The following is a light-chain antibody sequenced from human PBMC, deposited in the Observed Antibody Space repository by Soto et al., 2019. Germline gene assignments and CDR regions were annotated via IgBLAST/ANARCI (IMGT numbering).Light chain of an antibody. Sequence: PGEIVTLSCRASQSVSSSYLTWFQQKPGQAPRLLFYGASTRATSIPARFSGSGSGTDFTLTICSLQPEDFAVYSCQQDCNSLTFGGGTKVDIK. CDR1: QSVSSSY. V-gene: IGKV3D-7*01. CDR2: GAS. CDR3: QQDCNSLT. J-gene: IGKJ4*01.